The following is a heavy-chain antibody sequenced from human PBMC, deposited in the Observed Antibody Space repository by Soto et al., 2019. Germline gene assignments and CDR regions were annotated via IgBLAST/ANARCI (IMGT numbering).Heavy chain of an antibody. V-gene: IGHV3-30-3*01. J-gene: IGHJ6*02. CDR2: ISYDGSNK. CDR3: ARDGVPYYYYYGTDV. D-gene: IGHD3-10*01. Sequence: PGGSLRLSCAASGFTFSSYAMHWVRQAPGKGLEWVAVISYDGSNKYYADSVKGRFTISRDNSKNTLYLQMNSLRAEDTAVYYCARDGVPYYYYYGTDVWGQGTTFTVSS. CDR1: GFTFSSYA.